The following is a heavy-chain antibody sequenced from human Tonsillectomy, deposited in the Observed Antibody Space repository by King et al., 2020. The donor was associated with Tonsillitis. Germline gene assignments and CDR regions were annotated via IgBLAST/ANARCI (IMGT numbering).Heavy chain of an antibody. Sequence: QLVQSGAEVKKPRESLKISCKDSGYSFTNYWIGWVRQMPGKGLEWMGIIYPGDSDTRYSPSFQGQVTISADKSFNTAYLQWSSLKASDTAMYYCVAPSGSFYGGSFDIWGQGTMVTVSS. J-gene: IGHJ3*02. CDR2: IYPGDSDT. D-gene: IGHD1-26*01. V-gene: IGHV5-51*01. CDR1: GYSFTNYW. CDR3: VAPSGSFYGGSFDI.